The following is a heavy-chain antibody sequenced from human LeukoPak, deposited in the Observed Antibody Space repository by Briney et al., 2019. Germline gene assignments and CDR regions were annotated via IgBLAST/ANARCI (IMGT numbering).Heavy chain of an antibody. J-gene: IGHJ5*02. V-gene: IGHV4-34*01. CDR1: GGSFSGYY. CDR2: INHSGST. Sequence: SETLSLTCAVYGGSFSGYYWSWIRQPPGKGLEWIGEINHSGSTNYNPSLKSRVTISVDTSKNQFSLKLSSVTAADTAVYYCAREGGYSYGPWGQGTLVTVSS. CDR3: AREGGYSYGP. D-gene: IGHD5-18*01.